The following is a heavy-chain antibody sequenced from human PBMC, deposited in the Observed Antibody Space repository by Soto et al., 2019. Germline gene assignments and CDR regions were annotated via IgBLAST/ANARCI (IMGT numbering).Heavy chain of an antibody. D-gene: IGHD2-2*01. CDR2: ISAYNGNT. CDR3: AREGYCISTSCRHYDYYGMDV. CDR1: GYTFTSYG. V-gene: IGHV1-18*01. J-gene: IGHJ6*02. Sequence: QVQLVQSGAEVKKPGASVKVSCKASGYTFTSYGISWVRQAPGQGLEWMGWISAYNGNTNYAQKLQGRVTMTTDTSTSTAYMELRSLRSDGTAVYYCAREGYCISTSCRHYDYYGMDVWGQGTTVTVSS.